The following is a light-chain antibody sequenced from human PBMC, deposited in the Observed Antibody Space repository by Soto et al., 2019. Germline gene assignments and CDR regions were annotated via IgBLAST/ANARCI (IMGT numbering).Light chain of an antibody. CDR3: QQYYSYPYT. Sequence: AIRMTQSPSSLSASTGDRVTITCRASQGISSYLAWYQQKPVQAPKLLIYAASTLQSRVPSRLSGSGSWTDFTLTISSLQSEDFATYYCQQYYSYPYTFGKGTKLEIK. V-gene: IGKV1-8*01. CDR1: QGISSY. CDR2: AAS. J-gene: IGKJ2*01.